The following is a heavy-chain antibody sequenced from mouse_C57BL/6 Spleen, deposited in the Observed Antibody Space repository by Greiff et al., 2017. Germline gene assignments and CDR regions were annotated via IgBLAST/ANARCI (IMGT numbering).Heavy chain of an antibody. Sequence: EVKLVESGPGLVKPSQSLSLTCSVTGYSITSGYYWNWIRQFPGNKLEWMGYISYDGSNNYNPSLKNRISITRDTSKNQFFLKLNSVTTEDTATYYCAREASYYGNFSWFAYWGQGTLVTVSA. J-gene: IGHJ3*01. CDR3: AREASYYGNFSWFAY. CDR1: GYSITSGYY. CDR2: ISYDGSN. D-gene: IGHD2-10*01. V-gene: IGHV3-6*01.